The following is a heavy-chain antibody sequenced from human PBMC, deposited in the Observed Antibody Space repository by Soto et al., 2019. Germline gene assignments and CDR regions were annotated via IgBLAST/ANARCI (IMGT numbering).Heavy chain of an antibody. CDR3: AHRDGSAGSYYFDY. D-gene: IGHD3-10*01. Sequence: QITLKESGPTLVKPTQTLTLTCTFSGFSLSTSGVSVAWIRQPPGKALEWLALIYWDGNKRSRPSLESRLTITKDTSKNQVVLTMTYMDPVDTAKYYFAHRDGSAGSYYFDYWGPGTLVTVSS. V-gene: IGHV2-5*02. CDR2: IYWDGNK. CDR1: GFSLSTSGVS. J-gene: IGHJ4*02.